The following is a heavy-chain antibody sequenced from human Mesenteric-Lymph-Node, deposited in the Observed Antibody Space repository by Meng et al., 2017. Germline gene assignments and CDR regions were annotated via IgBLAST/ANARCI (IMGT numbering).Heavy chain of an antibody. CDR2: IHPGDSDT. J-gene: IGHJ4*02. CDR1: GYSFTNYW. V-gene: IGHV5-51*01. Sequence: GESLKISCKGSGYSFTNYWIGWVRQMPGKGLEWMGIIHPGDSDTSYSPSFQGQITISDDKSISTAYLQWSSLKASATAMYYCARQQPDISADGHYSDYWGQGTLVTVSS. CDR3: ARQQPDISADGHYSDY. D-gene: IGHD6-13*01.